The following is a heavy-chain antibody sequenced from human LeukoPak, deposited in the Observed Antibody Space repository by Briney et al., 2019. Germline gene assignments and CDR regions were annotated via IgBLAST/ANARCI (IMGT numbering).Heavy chain of an antibody. J-gene: IGHJ3*02. Sequence: LGGSLRLSCAASGFTFSSYAMSWVRQAPGKGLEWVSAISGSGGSTYYADSVKGRFTISRDNSKNTLYLQMNSLRAEDTAVYYCAKVSGVNCYGSGSNALDIWGQGTMVTVSS. V-gene: IGHV3-23*01. CDR2: ISGSGGST. D-gene: IGHD3-10*01. CDR3: AKVSGVNCYGSGSNALDI. CDR1: GFTFSSYA.